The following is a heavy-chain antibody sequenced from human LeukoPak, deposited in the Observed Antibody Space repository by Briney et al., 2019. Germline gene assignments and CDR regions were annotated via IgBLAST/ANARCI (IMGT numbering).Heavy chain of an antibody. J-gene: IGHJ4*02. V-gene: IGHV1-2*06. CDR2: INAYSGDT. CDR3: ARDQGSLTRSWYTGY. D-gene: IGHD6-13*01. CDR1: GYTFTGYH. Sequence: ASVKVFCNASGYTFTGYHIHWVPQAPGQGLEWMGRINAYSGDTNFAQKFQGRVTMTRDTSITTAYMDLSSLTPDDTAVYFCARDQGSLTRSWYTGYWGQGTQVTVSS.